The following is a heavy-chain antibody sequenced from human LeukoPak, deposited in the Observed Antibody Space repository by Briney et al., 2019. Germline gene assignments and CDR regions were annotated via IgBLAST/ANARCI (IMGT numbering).Heavy chain of an antibody. CDR1: GASIRSSSYY. CDR2: IFYSGST. D-gene: IGHD3-10*01. V-gene: IGHV4-39*01. Sequence: SETLSLTCTVSGASIRSSSYYWGWIRQPPGRGLEWIGSIFYSGSTHYNPSIKSRVTISVDTSKNQFSLKLRSVTAADTAVYYCASTLTYYYGSGSYYIDCWGQGTLVTVSS. J-gene: IGHJ4*02. CDR3: ASTLTYYYGSGSYYIDC.